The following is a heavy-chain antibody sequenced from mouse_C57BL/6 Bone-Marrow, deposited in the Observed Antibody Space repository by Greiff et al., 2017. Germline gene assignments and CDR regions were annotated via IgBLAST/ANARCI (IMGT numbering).Heavy chain of an antibody. J-gene: IGHJ1*03. D-gene: IGHD1-1*01. CDR3: ARNYGSRKGYFDV. Sequence: VQRVESGPGLVQPSQSLSITCTVSGFSLTSYGVHWVRQSPGKGLEWLGVIWSGGSTDYNAAFISRLSISKNNSKCQVFFKMNSLQADDTAIYYCARNYGSRKGYFDVWGTGTTVTVSS. CDR1: GFSLTSYG. V-gene: IGHV2-2*01. CDR2: IWSGGST.